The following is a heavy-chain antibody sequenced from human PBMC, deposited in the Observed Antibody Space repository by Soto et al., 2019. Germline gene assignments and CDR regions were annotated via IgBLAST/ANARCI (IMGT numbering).Heavy chain of an antibody. J-gene: IGHJ5*01. CDR3: ATMVIISDLVNS. D-gene: IGHD2-21*01. CDR2: MNPNTGHT. V-gene: IGHV1-8*01. CDR1: GSAYKSYY. Sequence: ASVKVSYNASGSAYKSYYVHWVRQASGQGLEWLGWMNPNTGHTVPSWKFQGRVTLSSNASATTTFMELTNLRSDDMAAHPCATMVIISDLVNSWG.